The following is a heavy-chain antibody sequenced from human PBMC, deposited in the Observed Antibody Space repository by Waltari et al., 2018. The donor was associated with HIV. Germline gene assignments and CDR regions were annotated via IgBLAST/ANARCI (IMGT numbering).Heavy chain of an antibody. CDR1: ASSINSRYY. Sequence: QARLQESGPGLVKPSETLSLTCSVSASSINSRYYWGWIRQAPGKGLEWLGSIYRTGTTYYNPSLKSRVSISLNMSRNQFSLKLTSVTAADTAVYYCARDQDYYDSSGYTCYAFDPWGQGTMVIVSS. CDR2: IYRTGTT. D-gene: IGHD3-22*01. J-gene: IGHJ3*01. V-gene: IGHV4-38-2*02. CDR3: ARDQDYYDSSGYTCYAFDP.